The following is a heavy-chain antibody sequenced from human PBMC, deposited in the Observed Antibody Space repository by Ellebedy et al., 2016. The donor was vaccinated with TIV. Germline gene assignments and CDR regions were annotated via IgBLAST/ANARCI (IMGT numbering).Heavy chain of an antibody. CDR2: IYSGGSI. D-gene: IGHD3-10*01. CDR3: SRGYGVRGVMGIYGMDV. Sequence: GGSLRLSCAASGFTVSSNYMSWVRQAPGKGLEWVSVIYSGGSIYYEDSVKGRFTISRDNSKNTLYLQMNSLRAEDTAVYYCSRGYGVRGVMGIYGMDVWGQGTTVTVS. V-gene: IGHV3-53*01. J-gene: IGHJ6*02. CDR1: GFTVSSNY.